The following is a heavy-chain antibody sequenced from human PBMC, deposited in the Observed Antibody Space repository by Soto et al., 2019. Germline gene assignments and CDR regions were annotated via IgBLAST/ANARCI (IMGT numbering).Heavy chain of an antibody. J-gene: IGHJ4*02. CDR1: GFTFSGSA. Sequence: EVQLVESGGGLVQPGGSLRLSCAASGFTFSGSAMHWVRQASGKGLEWVGRIRSKANSYATAYAASVKGRFTISRDDSKNTAYLQMNSLKTEDTAVYYCTTRDRRDGYNLDYWGQGTLVTVSS. D-gene: IGHD5-12*01. CDR3: TTRDRRDGYNLDY. CDR2: IRSKANSYAT. V-gene: IGHV3-73*01.